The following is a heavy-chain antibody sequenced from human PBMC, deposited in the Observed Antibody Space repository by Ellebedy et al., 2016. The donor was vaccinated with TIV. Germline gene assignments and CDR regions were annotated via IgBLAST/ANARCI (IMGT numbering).Heavy chain of an antibody. V-gene: IGHV4-34*01. CDR3: AGTRGYGYVY. J-gene: IGHJ4*02. CDR1: GESFTAYY. Sequence: MPSETLSLTCAVHGESFTAYYWTWVRQSPEKGLEWLGEISHSGSGNYNPSLESRLTISVDKSSKQFSLKLSYVTAADTAVYYCAGTRGYGYVYWGLGTLVTVSS. CDR2: ISHSGSG. D-gene: IGHD5-18*01.